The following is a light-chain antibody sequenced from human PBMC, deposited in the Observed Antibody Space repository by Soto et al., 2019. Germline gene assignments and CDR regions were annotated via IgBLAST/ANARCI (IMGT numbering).Light chain of an antibody. CDR3: QQGCT. CDR2: DAS. V-gene: IGKV1-5*01. CDR1: QTINSW. J-gene: IGKJ3*01. Sequence: DIQMTQSPSTLSASIGDRVTITCRASQTINSWLAWYQQKPGKAPRLLIYDASNLESGVPSRFSGSGSGTEFTLTISSLQPHDFATYYCQQGCTFGPGTRLHIK.